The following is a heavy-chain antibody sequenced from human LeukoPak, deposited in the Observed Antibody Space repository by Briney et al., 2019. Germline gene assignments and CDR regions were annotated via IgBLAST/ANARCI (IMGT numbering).Heavy chain of an antibody. CDR1: GFTFSDYA. J-gene: IGHJ4*02. Sequence: GGSLRLSCGASGFTFSDYAVTWVRQAPGKGLAWVSTITYGGERTYYADSVKGRFTISRDNSQNILYLQMNSLRGDDTGDYYCAKGGWSDRFDFWGQGTRVTVSS. CDR2: ITYGGERT. D-gene: IGHD3-16*02. V-gene: IGHV3-23*01. CDR3: AKGGWSDRFDF.